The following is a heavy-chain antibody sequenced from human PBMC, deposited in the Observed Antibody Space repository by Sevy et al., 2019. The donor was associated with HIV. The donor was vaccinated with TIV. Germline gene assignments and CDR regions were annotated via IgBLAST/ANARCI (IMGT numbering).Heavy chain of an antibody. CDR1: GFTFSSYW. V-gene: IGHV3-7*03. Sequence: GGYLRLSCAASGFTFSSYWMSWVRQAPGKGLERVANIKQDGSEKYYVDSVKGRFTISRYNAKNSLYLQMNSLRDEDTAVYYCTRDGRIMAKKIFDYWGQGTLVNVSS. CDR2: IKQDGSEK. J-gene: IGHJ4*02. D-gene: IGHD2-8*01. CDR3: TRDGRIMAKKIFDY.